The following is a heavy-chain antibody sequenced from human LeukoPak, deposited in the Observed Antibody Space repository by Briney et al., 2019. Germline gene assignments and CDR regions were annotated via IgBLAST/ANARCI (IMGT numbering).Heavy chain of an antibody. Sequence: GGSLRLSCAASGFTFSSYAMSWVRQAPGKGLEWVSAISSSGASTYYADSVKGRFTISRDNSKNTLYLQMNSLRAEDTAVYYCTTDGVGVEGATYDNWGQGALVSVSS. CDR2: ISSSGAST. V-gene: IGHV3-23*01. CDR3: TTDGVGVEGATYDN. J-gene: IGHJ4*02. D-gene: IGHD1-26*01. CDR1: GFTFSSYA.